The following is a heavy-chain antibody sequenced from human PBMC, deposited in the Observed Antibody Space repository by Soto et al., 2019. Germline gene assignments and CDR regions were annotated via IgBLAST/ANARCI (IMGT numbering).Heavy chain of an antibody. D-gene: IGHD2-2*01. CDR3: ARGRLLPAVNFDY. CDR1: GDSISSGGYS. V-gene: IGHV4-30-2*01. Sequence: SETLSLTCAVSGDSISSGGYSWSWIRQPPGKGLEWVGYIYHSGSASYNPSLKSRVTISVDGSKNHFSLQLSSVTAADTAVYYCARGRLLPAVNFDYWGQGTLVTVSS. J-gene: IGHJ4*02. CDR2: IYHSGSA.